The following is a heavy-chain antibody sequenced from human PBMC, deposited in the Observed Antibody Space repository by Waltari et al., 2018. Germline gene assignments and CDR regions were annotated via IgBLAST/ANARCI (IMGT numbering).Heavy chain of an antibody. CDR2: INTDGSNT. D-gene: IGHD3-3*02. CDR3: TRDQPHSRFDP. J-gene: IGHJ5*02. Sequence: EEQLVDSGGGLVQPGGSLRRSCEASGFTISNYCMHWVRQAPGKGLVWVSYINTDGSNTNYADSVKGRFTISRDNAKNTLYLQMNSLRAEDTAVYYCTRDQPHSRFDPWGQGTLVTVSS. CDR1: GFTISNYC. V-gene: IGHV3-74*01.